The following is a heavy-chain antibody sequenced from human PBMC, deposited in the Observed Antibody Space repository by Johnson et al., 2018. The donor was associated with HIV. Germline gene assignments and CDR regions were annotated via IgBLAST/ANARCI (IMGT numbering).Heavy chain of an antibody. CDR3: ARDRAVAGTHHDAFDI. CDR2: LYRGGST. D-gene: IGHD6-19*01. J-gene: IGHJ3*02. Sequence: EVQLVESGGGLVQPGGSLRLSCAASGFPVSSNYMSWVRQTPGKGMEWGSALYRGGSTSYADSVKGRFTFSRDKSKNTLYLQMNSLGAEDTAVYYCARDRAVAGTHHDAFDIWGQGTMVTVSS. V-gene: IGHV3-66*01. CDR1: GFPVSSNY.